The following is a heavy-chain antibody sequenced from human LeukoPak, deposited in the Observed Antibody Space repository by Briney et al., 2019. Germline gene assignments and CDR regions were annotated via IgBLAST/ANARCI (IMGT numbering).Heavy chain of an antibody. Sequence: PSETLSLTCAVSGYSISSGYYWDWIRQPPGKGLEWIGSIYHSGSTYYNPSLKSRVTISVDTSKNQFSLKLSSVTAAVTAVYYCASLVGATTYYYMDVWGKGTTVTVSS. CDR3: ASLVGATTYYYMDV. D-gene: IGHD1-26*01. CDR1: GYSISSGYY. V-gene: IGHV4-38-2*01. J-gene: IGHJ6*03. CDR2: IYHSGST.